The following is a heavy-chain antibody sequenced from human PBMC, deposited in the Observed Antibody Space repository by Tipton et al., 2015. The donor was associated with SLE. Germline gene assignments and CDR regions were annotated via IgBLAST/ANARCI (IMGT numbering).Heavy chain of an antibody. Sequence: TLSLTCTVSGASISSYYWSWIRQPPGKGLEWIRNIYYSGSTNYNPSLKSRVTISVDMSKNQFSLKLSSVTAEDTAVYYCARSHAGDYLSHFEHWGQGTLVTVSA. J-gene: IGHJ4*02. V-gene: IGHV4-59*01. CDR2: IYYSGST. CDR1: GASISSYY. CDR3: ARSHAGDYLSHFEH. D-gene: IGHD4-17*01.